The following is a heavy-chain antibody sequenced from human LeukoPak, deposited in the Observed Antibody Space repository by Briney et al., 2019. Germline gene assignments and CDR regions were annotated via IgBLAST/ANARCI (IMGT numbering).Heavy chain of an antibody. J-gene: IGHJ6*03. D-gene: IGHD1-20*01. CDR2: IYYSGST. CDR3: ARDRRSHNWNDVYYMDV. CDR1: GGSTSSYY. Sequence: SETLSLTCTVSGGSTSSYYWSWIRQPPGKGLEWIGYIYYSGSTNYNPSLKSRVTISVDTSKNQFSLKLSSVTAADTAVYYCARDRRSHNWNDVYYMDVWGKGTTVTISS. V-gene: IGHV4-59*01.